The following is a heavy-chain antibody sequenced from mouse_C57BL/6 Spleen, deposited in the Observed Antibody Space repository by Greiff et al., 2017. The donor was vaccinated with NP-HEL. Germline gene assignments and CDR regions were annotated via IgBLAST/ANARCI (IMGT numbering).Heavy chain of an antibody. CDR3: ARDRPYFREGFDY. Sequence: EVMLVESGGGLVKPGGSLKLSCAASGFTFSSYAMSWVRQTPEKRLEWVATISDGGSYTYYPDNVKGRFTISRDNAKNNLYLQMSHLKSEDTAMYYCARDRPYFREGFDYWGQGTTLTVSS. J-gene: IGHJ2*01. V-gene: IGHV5-4*01. CDR1: GFTFSSYA. CDR2: ISDGGSYT. D-gene: IGHD1-1*01.